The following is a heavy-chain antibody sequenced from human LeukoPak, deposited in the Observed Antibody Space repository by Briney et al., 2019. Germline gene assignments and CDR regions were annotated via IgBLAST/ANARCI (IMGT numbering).Heavy chain of an antibody. CDR3: ATDIIAARTFDY. D-gene: IGHD6-6*01. CDR1: GGTFSSYA. Sequence: SVKVSCKASGGTFSSYAISWVRQAPGQGLEWMGRIIPILGIANYAQKFQGRVTMTEDTSTDTAYMELSSLRSEDTAVYYCATDIIAARTFDYWGQGTLVTVSS. CDR2: IIPILGIA. J-gene: IGHJ4*02. V-gene: IGHV1-69*04.